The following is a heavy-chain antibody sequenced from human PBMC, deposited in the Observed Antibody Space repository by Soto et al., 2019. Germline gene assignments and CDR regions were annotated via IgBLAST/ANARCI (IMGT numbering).Heavy chain of an antibody. CDR2: IYHSGST. CDR1: GGSISTTHW. D-gene: IGHD3-22*01. J-gene: IGHJ5*02. V-gene: IGHV4-4*02. CDR3: ARKSYSDPYHFDP. Sequence: QVQLQESGPGLVKPSGTLSLTCAVSGGSISTTHWWTWVRQPPGKGLEWIGEIYHSGSTNYNPSLKSRVTISVDNSKNQFSLKLSSVNAADTAVYYCARKSYSDPYHFDPWGQGTLVTVSS.